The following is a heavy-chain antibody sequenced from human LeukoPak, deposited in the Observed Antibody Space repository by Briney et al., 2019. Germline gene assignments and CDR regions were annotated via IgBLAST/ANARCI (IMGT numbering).Heavy chain of an antibody. V-gene: IGHV4-59*01. Sequence: SETLSLTCTVSGGSISSYYWSWIRQPPGKGLEGIGYIYYSGSTNYNPSLKSRVTISVDTSKIQFSLKLSSVTAADTAVYYCARVGVGEQWLVMDYWGQGILVTVSS. CDR1: GGSISSYY. CDR3: ARVGVGEQWLVMDY. CDR2: IYYSGST. J-gene: IGHJ4*02. D-gene: IGHD6-19*01.